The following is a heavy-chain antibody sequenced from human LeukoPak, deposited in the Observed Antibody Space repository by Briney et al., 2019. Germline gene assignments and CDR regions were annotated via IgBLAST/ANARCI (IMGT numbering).Heavy chain of an antibody. CDR2: INHSGST. D-gene: IGHD6-13*01. CDR3: ARGYSSRSWVGP. V-gene: IGHV4-34*01. Sequence: SETLSLTCAVYGGSFSGYYWSWIRQPPGKGLEWIGEINHSGSTNYNPSLKSLVTIVAGTCKNQFARKLGPGIAADAAVYFCARGYSSRSWVGPWGQG. J-gene: IGHJ5*02. CDR1: GGSFSGYY.